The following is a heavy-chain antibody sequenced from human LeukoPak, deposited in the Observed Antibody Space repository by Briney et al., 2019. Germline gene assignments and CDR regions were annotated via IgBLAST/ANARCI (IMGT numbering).Heavy chain of an antibody. Sequence: PSETLSLTCTVSGVSISSSNSYWGWIRQPPGKGLEWIGYIYYSGSTNYNPSLKSRVTISVDTSKNQFSLKLSSVTAADTAVYYWARVRSSGWGKGFDYWGQGTLVTVSS. D-gene: IGHD6-19*01. J-gene: IGHJ4*02. CDR3: ARVRSSGWGKGFDY. CDR1: GVSISSSNSY. CDR2: IYYSGST. V-gene: IGHV4-61*05.